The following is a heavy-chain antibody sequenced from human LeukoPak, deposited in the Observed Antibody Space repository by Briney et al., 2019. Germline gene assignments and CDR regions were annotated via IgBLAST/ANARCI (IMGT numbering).Heavy chain of an antibody. CDR3: AKGVAAAGPTLYYYYGMDV. Sequence: GGSLRLSCAASGFTFSSYGMHWVRQAPGKGLEWVAVISYDGSNKYYADSVKGRFTISRDNSKNTLYLQMNSLRAEDTAVYYCAKGVAAAGPTLYYYYGMDVWGQGTTVTVSS. D-gene: IGHD6-13*01. V-gene: IGHV3-30*18. CDR1: GFTFSSYG. CDR2: ISYDGSNK. J-gene: IGHJ6*02.